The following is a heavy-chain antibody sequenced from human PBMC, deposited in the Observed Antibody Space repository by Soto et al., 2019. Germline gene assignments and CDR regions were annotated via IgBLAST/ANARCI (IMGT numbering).Heavy chain of an antibody. Sequence: QVQLQESGPGLVKPSQTLSLTCTVSGGSISSGGYYWSWIRQHPGKGLEWIGYIYYSGSTYYNPSLKSRVTISVDTSKNQFSLKLSSVTAADTAVYYCARRPTHMFRGVNNWFDPWGQGTLVTVSS. V-gene: IGHV4-31*03. CDR2: IYYSGST. D-gene: IGHD3-10*01. CDR3: ARRPTHMFRGVNNWFDP. CDR1: GGSISSGGYY. J-gene: IGHJ5*02.